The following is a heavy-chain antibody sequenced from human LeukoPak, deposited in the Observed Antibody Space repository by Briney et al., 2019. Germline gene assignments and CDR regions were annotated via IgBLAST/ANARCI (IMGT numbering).Heavy chain of an antibody. J-gene: IGHJ4*02. CDR1: GGSIGPYY. CDR2: IYTTGTA. CDR3: ASLHDYGDYETPLQDY. D-gene: IGHD4-17*01. V-gene: IGHV4-4*07. Sequence: SETLSLTCIISGGSIGPYYWSWIRQAAGKGPEWIGRIYTTGTADYNPSLKGRVFLSVDTSKNQFSLKVTSVTAADTAVYYCASLHDYGDYETPLQDYWGQGTLVTVSS.